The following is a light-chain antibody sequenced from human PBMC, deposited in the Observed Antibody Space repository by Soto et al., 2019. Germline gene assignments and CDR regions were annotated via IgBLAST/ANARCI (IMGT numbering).Light chain of an antibody. CDR3: QQYGGSPRT. V-gene: IGKV3-20*01. CDR1: QSVSSN. Sequence: EIVLTQSPATLSVSPGETATLSCRASQSVSSNLAWYQQKPGKAPRLLIYGASTRATGIPARFSGSGSGTDFTLTISRLEPEDFALYYCQQYGGSPRTCGQGTK. CDR2: GAS. J-gene: IGKJ1*01.